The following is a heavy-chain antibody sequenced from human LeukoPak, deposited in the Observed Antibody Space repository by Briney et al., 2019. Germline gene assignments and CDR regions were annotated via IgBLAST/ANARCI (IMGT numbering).Heavy chain of an antibody. D-gene: IGHD2-2*02. Sequence: SETLSLTCTVSGSFISSDYYFWTWIRQPPGKGLEWIGSIYYSGSTYYNPSLKSRATISVDTSKNQFSLKLSSVTAADTAVYYCAREYCSSTSCYILGWFDPWGQGTLVTVSS. CDR2: IYYSGST. CDR1: GSFISSDYYF. CDR3: AREYCSSTSCYILGWFDP. V-gene: IGHV4-39*07. J-gene: IGHJ5*02.